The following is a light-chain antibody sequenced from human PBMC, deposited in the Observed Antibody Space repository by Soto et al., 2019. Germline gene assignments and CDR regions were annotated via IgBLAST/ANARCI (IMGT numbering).Light chain of an antibody. Sequence: EIVLTQSPGTLTLSPGESAALSCRVSQTISNNYLVWYRQKPGQAPRLLIYAVSSRAAGIPDRFSGSGSGTDFALTIARLEPEDSAVDYCQQHSNSPWTFGQGTRVEI. V-gene: IGKV3-20*01. J-gene: IGKJ1*01. CDR3: QQHSNSPWT. CDR1: QTISNNY. CDR2: AVS.